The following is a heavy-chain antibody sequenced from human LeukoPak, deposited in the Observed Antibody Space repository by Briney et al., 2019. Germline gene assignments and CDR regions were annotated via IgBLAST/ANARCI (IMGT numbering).Heavy chain of an antibody. V-gene: IGHV4-39*01. CDR1: GGSISTSSYY. J-gene: IGHJ4*02. CDR2: IYNSGST. D-gene: IGHD3-22*01. Sequence: SETLSLTCSVSGGSISTSSYYWGWIRQPPGKGLEWIESIYNSGSTYYNPSLKSRITISVDTSKNQFSLRLSSVTAADTAVYYCARLRYYDNGGHRHYFDYWGQGTLVTVSS. CDR3: ARLRYYDNGGHRHYFDY.